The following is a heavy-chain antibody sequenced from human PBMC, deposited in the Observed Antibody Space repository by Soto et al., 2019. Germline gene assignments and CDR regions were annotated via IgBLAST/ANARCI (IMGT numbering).Heavy chain of an antibody. V-gene: IGHV1-69*06. CDR1: GGTFNNYV. D-gene: IGHD2-21*01. Sequence: QVQLVQSGAEVKKPGSSVKVSCRASGGTFNNYVINWVRQAPGQGLEWMAGIIPIFGTANYAQKFQGRVTLTADKSTSSAYMELNSLRSEDTAVYYCAGRCAGTNCLGHCDYWGQGTLVTVS. J-gene: IGHJ4*02. CDR3: AGRCAGTNCLGHCDY. CDR2: IIPIFGTA.